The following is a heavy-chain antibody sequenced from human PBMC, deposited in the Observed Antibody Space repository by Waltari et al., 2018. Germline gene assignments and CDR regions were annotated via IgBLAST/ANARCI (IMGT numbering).Heavy chain of an antibody. CDR2: ISGSGGST. J-gene: IGHJ4*02. Sequence: EVQLVESGGGLVQPGGSLRLSCAASGFTFSSYAMSWVRQAPGRGLEWVSAISGSGGSTYYADSVKCRFTISRDNSKNTLYLQMNSLRAEDTAVYYCAKDSPMIVVVIPYYFDYWGQGTLVTVSS. CDR1: GFTFSSYA. CDR3: AKDSPMIVVVIPYYFDY. V-gene: IGHV3-23*04. D-gene: IGHD3-22*01.